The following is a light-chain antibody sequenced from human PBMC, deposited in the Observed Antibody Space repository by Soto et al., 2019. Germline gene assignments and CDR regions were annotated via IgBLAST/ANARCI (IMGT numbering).Light chain of an antibody. Sequence: DIRMTQSPSSLSASVRDRVSLTCRASQGVNTYLTWYQQKPGQAPELLIYGTSTMVSGVPPRFTGSGSGTEFTLTITSLQSEDSATYYCQESYNTPRTFGQGTKVDIK. J-gene: IGKJ1*01. CDR3: QESYNTPRT. CDR2: GTS. CDR1: QGVNTY. V-gene: IGKV1-39*01.